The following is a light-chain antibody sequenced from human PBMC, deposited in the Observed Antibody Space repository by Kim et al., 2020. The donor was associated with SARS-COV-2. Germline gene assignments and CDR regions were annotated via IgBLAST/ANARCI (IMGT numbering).Light chain of an antibody. V-gene: IGKV3-15*01. CDR1: QSVRTH. CDR3: QQYKNWPPYT. Sequence: EIVMTQSPATLSVSPGERATLSCRASQSVRTHLAWYQQKPGQAPRLLIYAASTRATGIPARFSGGGSGTEFTLTINSLQSEDFALYYCQQYKNWPPYTFGQGTKLEI. CDR2: AAS. J-gene: IGKJ2*01.